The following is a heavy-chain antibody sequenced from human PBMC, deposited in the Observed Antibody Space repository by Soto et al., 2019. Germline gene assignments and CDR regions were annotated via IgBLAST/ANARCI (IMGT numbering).Heavy chain of an antibody. CDR2: INPRNGDT. CDR1: GYTFTGNY. V-gene: IGHV1-2*02. Sequence: QVQLVQSGAEVKKPGASVKVSCKVSGYTFTGNYMHWMRQAPGQRPEWMGWINPRNGDTDYAQKFQGRVTITRDTSISTAYMDLSRLTSDDTAIYFCVRGGGVDVVTPTRIVFDSWGQGTLLTVSS. CDR3: VRGGGVDVVTPTRIVFDS. J-gene: IGHJ4*02. D-gene: IGHD2-21*02.